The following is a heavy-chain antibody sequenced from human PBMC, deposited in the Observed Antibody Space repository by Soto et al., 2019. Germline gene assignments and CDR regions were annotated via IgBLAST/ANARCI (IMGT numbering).Heavy chain of an antibody. V-gene: IGHV3-11*06. CDR1: GFTFSDYY. CDR2: ISSSSSYT. Sequence: GGSLRLSCAASGFTFSDYYMSWIRQAPGKGLEWVSYISSSSSYTNYADSVKGRFTISRDNAKNSLYLQMNSLRAEDTAVYYCARDRYRFGELSSWFDPWGQGTLVTVSS. D-gene: IGHD3-10*01. CDR3: ARDRYRFGELSSWFDP. J-gene: IGHJ5*02.